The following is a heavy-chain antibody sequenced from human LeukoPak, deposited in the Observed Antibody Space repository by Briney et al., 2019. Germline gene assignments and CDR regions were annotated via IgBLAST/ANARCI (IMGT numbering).Heavy chain of an antibody. D-gene: IGHD2-15*01. CDR1: GFTLSNYA. J-gene: IGHJ4*02. Sequence: GGTLRLSCAASGFTLSNYAMNWVRQAPGKGLEWGSSINGSGDKTYYADSVKGRFSISRDNSKNTLYLQMNSQRAEDTAVYYCAKPANTDSADYWGQGTLVTVSS. CDR3: AKPANTDSADY. V-gene: IGHV3-23*01. CDR2: INGSGDKT.